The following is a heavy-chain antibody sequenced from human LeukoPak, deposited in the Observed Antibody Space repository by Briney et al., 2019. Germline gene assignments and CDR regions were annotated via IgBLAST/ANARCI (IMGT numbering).Heavy chain of an antibody. CDR3: ARMNTGYYDDY. J-gene: IGHJ4*02. Sequence: GGSLRLSCVASGFTFRTFGMNWVRQAPGKGLEWVSYISSSGTTIYYADSVKGRFTLSRDDAKSTLYLQMNSLRAEDTALYYCARMNTGYYDDYWGQGTLVTVSS. CDR2: ISSSGTTI. V-gene: IGHV3-48*01. CDR1: GFTFRTFG. D-gene: IGHD3-9*01.